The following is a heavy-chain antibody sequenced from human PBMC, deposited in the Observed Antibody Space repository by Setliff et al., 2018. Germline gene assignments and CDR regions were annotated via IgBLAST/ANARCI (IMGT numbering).Heavy chain of an antibody. D-gene: IGHD2-2*01. CDR3: ARDGSIEVGPGTNQELDV. Sequence: GGSLRLSCTASGFTFSNAWMAWVRQAPGKGLEWVADIRQDGTNKYYVDSVKGRFTISRDNAKNSLYLQMNSLRAEDTALYYCARDGSIEVGPGTNQELDVWGTGTTVTVSS. J-gene: IGHJ6*04. V-gene: IGHV3-7*03. CDR2: IRQDGTNK. CDR1: GFTFSNAW.